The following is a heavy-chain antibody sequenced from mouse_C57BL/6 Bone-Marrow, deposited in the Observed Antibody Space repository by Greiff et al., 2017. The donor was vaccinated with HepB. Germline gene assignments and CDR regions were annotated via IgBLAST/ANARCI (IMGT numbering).Heavy chain of an antibody. Sequence: VQLKQSGPGLVKPSQSLSLTCSVTGYSITSCYYWNWIRQFPGNKLEWMGYISYDGSNNYNPSLKNRISITRDTSKNQFFLKLNSVTTEDTATYYCARGYYGSRYFDVWGTGTTVTVSS. CDR1: GYSITSCYY. D-gene: IGHD1-1*01. V-gene: IGHV3-6*01. CDR2: ISYDGSN. J-gene: IGHJ1*03. CDR3: ARGYYGSRYFDV.